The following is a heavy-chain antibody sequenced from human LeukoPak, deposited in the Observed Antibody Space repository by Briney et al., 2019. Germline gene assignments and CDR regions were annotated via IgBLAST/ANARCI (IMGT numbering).Heavy chain of an antibody. Sequence: PSETLSLTCTVSGGSIGSYYWSWIRQPPGKGLEWIGYIYYSGSTNYNPSLKSRVTISVGTSKNQFSLKLSSVTAADTAVYYCARVGPATYYDFWSGYSAHDIWGQGTMVTVSS. CDR2: IYYSGST. J-gene: IGHJ3*02. CDR3: ARVGPATYYDFWSGYSAHDI. D-gene: IGHD3-3*01. V-gene: IGHV4-59*01. CDR1: GGSIGSYY.